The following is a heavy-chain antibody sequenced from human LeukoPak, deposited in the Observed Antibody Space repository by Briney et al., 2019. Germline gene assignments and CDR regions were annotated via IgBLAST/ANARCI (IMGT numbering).Heavy chain of an antibody. CDR3: ARVSAIFGVVMVVAYY. CDR2: IGTAGDT. D-gene: IGHD3-3*01. V-gene: IGHV3-13*03. Sequence: GGSLRLSCAACGFTFSSYDMHWVRQATGKGLEWVSAIGTAGDTYYPGSVKGQFTISRENAKNSLYLQMNSPRAGDTAVYYCARVSAIFGVVMVVAYYWGQGTLVTVSS. CDR1: GFTFSSYD. J-gene: IGHJ4*02.